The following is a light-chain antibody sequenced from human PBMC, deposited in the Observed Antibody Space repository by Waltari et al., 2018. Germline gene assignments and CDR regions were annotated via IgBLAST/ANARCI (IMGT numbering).Light chain of an antibody. J-gene: IGKJ4*01. CDR1: QVIINF. V-gene: IGKV1-12*01. CDR2: GAS. CDR3: QQANSFVPLT. Sequence: CRARQVIINFLAWYQQKPGKAPYLLIYGASVLQSGVPARFSCSGSRTNFTLTINSLQPEDFATYFCQQANSFVPLTFGGGTRVQIK.